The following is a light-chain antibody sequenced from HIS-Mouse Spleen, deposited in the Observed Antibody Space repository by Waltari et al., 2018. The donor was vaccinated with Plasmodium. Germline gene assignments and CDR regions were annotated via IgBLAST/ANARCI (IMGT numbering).Light chain of an antibody. CDR2: EGS. CDR1: SSDVGSYNL. J-gene: IGLJ3*02. Sequence: QSALTQPASVSGSPGQSITISCTGTSSDVGSYNLVSWYQQHPVKAPKLMIYEGSKRPSGVSNLFSGSKSGNTASLTISGLQAEDEADYYCCSYAGSSTFVFGGGTKLTVL. V-gene: IGLV2-23*03. CDR3: CSYAGSSTFV.